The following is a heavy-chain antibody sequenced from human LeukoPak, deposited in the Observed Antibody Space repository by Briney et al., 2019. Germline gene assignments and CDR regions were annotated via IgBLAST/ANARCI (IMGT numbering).Heavy chain of an antibody. CDR1: GFTFSSYA. CDR2: ISGSGGST. V-gene: IGHV3-23*01. Sequence: GGSLRLSCAASGFTFSSYAMSWVRQAPGKGLEWVSAISGSGGSTYYADSVKGRFTMSRDNSKNTLFVHMNSLRVEDTAVYYCAKDSSYTRPQGADYWGQGTLVTVSS. J-gene: IGHJ4*02. D-gene: IGHD6-13*01. CDR3: AKDSSYTRPQGADY.